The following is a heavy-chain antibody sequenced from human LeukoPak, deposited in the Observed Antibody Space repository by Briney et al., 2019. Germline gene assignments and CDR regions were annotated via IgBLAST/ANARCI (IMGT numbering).Heavy chain of an antibody. J-gene: IGHJ3*02. CDR2: IYYSGST. Sequence: SETLSLTCTVSGGSISSGDYYWSWLRQPPGTGLEWIGYIYYSGSTYYNPSLESRVTISVDTSKNQFSLKLSSVTAADTAVYYCARQGLVSSSPDAFDIWGQGTMVTVSS. V-gene: IGHV4-30-4*01. D-gene: IGHD3/OR15-3a*01. CDR1: GGSISSGDYY. CDR3: ARQGLVSSSPDAFDI.